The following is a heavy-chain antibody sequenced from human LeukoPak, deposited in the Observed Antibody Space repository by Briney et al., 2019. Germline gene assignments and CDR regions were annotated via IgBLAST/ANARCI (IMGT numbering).Heavy chain of an antibody. D-gene: IGHD2-15*01. V-gene: IGHV5-51*01. CDR2: IYPGDSDT. CDR1: GYIFINYW. Sequence: GESLKISCQGSGYIFINYWIAWVRKMPGKGLEWMGSIYPGDSDTRYSPSFQGQLTISADKSITTAYVQWSSLKASDNAIYYCARCGFSGGSCYYFYYWGQGALVNVSP. CDR3: ARCGFSGGSCYYFYY. J-gene: IGHJ4*02.